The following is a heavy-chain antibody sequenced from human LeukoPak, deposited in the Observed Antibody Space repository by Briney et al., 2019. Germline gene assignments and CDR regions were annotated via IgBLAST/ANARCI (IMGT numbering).Heavy chain of an antibody. CDR2: ISGGGTT. J-gene: IGHJ4*02. D-gene: IGHD4-17*01. CDR1: GFAFSSYA. V-gene: IGHV3-23*01. Sequence: GGSLRLSCAASGFAFSSYAMSWVRQAPGKGLEWVSAISGGGTTYYADSVKGRFTISRDNSKNTLYLQMNSLRAEDTAVYYCAKDHTVWVGPSDYWGQGTLVTVSS. CDR3: AKDHTVWVGPSDY.